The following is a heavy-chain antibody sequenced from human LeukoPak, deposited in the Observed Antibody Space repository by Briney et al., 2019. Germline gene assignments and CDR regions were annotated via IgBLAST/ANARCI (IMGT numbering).Heavy chain of an antibody. CDR1: GYTLTSYD. CDR3: ARVPRGIVNYYFDY. V-gene: IGHV1-8*01. Sequence: ASVKVSCKASGYTLTSYDINWVRQATGQGLEWMGWMNPNSGNTGYAQKFQGRVTMTRDTSTSTVYMELSSLRSEDTAVYYCARVPRGIVNYYFDYWGQGTLVTVSS. CDR2: MNPNSGNT. D-gene: IGHD1-26*01. J-gene: IGHJ4*02.